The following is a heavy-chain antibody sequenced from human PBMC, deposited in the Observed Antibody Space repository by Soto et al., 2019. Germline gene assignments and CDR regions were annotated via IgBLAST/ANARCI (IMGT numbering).Heavy chain of an antibody. J-gene: IGHJ5*02. D-gene: IGHD1-7*01. V-gene: IGHV3-30-3*01. Sequence: QVQLVESGGGVVQPGRSLRLSCAASRFTFSGCAMHWVRQTPGKGLEWVAIISYDGSNKYYADSVKRRFTIARDNSKNTLYLQMNSLRTEDTALYYCARDQVSGITGTAVLTWGQGTLVTVSS. CDR1: RFTFSGCA. CDR3: ARDQVSGITGTAVLT. CDR2: ISYDGSNK.